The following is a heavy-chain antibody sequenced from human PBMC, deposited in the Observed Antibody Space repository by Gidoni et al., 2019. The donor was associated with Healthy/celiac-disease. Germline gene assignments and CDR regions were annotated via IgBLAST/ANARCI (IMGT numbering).Heavy chain of an antibody. CDR3: ANTVAVTAEDAFDI. D-gene: IGHD3-22*01. CDR1: GFTFSSYA. J-gene: IGHJ3*02. CDR2: ISYDGSNK. Sequence: QVQLVESGGGVVQPGRSLRLSCAASGFTFSSYAMHWVRQAPGKGLEWVAVISYDGSNKYYADSVKGRFTISRDNSKNTLYLQMNSLRAEDTAVYYCANTVAVTAEDAFDIWGQGTMVTVSS. V-gene: IGHV3-30-3*01.